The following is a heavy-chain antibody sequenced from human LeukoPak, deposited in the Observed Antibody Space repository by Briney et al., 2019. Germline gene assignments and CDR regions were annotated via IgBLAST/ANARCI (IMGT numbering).Heavy chain of an antibody. D-gene: IGHD5-12*01. CDR1: GFTFSSYS. J-gene: IGHJ5*02. CDR3: ARDSVVAKIVDWFDP. CDR2: ISSSSSYI. Sequence: GGSLRLSCAASGFTFSSYSMNWVRQAPGKGLEWVSSISSSSSYIYYADSVKGRFTISRDNAKNSLYLQMNSLRAEDTAVYYCARDSVVAKIVDWFDPWGQGTLVTVSS. V-gene: IGHV3-21*01.